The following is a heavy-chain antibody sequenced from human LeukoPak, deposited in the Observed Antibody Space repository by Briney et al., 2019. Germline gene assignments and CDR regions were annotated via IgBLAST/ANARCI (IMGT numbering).Heavy chain of an antibody. D-gene: IGHD6-13*01. Sequence: GGSLRLSCAASGFTFSDYYMSWIRQAPGMGLEWVSYISSSSSYTNYADSVKGRFTISRDNAKNSLYLQMNSLRAEDTAVYYCARSSSSWLSHLYYYYGMDVWGKGTTVTVSS. CDR3: ARSSSSWLSHLYYYYGMDV. V-gene: IGHV3-11*06. J-gene: IGHJ6*04. CDR2: ISSSSSYT. CDR1: GFTFSDYY.